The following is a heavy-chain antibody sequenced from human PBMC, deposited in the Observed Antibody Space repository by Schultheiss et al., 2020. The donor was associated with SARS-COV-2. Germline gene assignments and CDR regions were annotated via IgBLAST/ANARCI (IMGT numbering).Heavy chain of an antibody. J-gene: IGHJ3*02. Sequence: GESLKISCAASGFTFSSYAMSWVRQAPGKGLEWVSGISGSGGVTYFADSVKGRFTISRDNSKNTLYVQMNSLRVEDTAVYYCAKDLRFSTGYGFDMWGQGTMVTVSS. CDR1: GFTFSSYA. CDR2: ISGSGGVT. V-gene: IGHV3-23*01. CDR3: AKDLRFSTGYGFDM. D-gene: IGHD3-3*02.